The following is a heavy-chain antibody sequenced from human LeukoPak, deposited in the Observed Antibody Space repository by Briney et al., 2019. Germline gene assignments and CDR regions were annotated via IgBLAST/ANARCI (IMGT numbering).Heavy chain of an antibody. V-gene: IGHV4-39*07. CDR1: GGSISSSSYY. D-gene: IGHD3-22*01. CDR2: IYYSGST. J-gene: IGHJ4*02. CDR3: AIDSSGYPLAY. Sequence: SETLSLTCTVSGGSISSSSYYWGWIRQPPGKGLEWIGSIYYSGSTYYNPSLKSRVTISVDTSKNQFSLKLSSVTAADTAVYYCAIDSSGYPLAYWGQGTLVTVSS.